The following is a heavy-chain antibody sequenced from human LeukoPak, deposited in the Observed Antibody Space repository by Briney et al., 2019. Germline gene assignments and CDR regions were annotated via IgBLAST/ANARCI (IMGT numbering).Heavy chain of an antibody. J-gene: IGHJ3*02. Sequence: GGSLRLSCAASGFTFSSYWMSWGRQAPGKGLEWVANIKQDGSEKYYVDSVKGRFTISRDNAKNSLYLQMNSLRAEDTAVYYCASQYAYYDILTVPGAFDIWGQGTMVTVSS. CDR3: ASQYAYYDILTVPGAFDI. D-gene: IGHD3-9*01. V-gene: IGHV3-7*01. CDR1: GFTFSSYW. CDR2: IKQDGSEK.